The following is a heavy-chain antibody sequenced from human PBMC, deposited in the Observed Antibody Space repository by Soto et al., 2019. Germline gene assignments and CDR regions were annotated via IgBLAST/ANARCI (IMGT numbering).Heavy chain of an antibody. CDR1: GFTFSSYW. V-gene: IGHV3-7*01. D-gene: IGHD3-9*01. CDR3: AREVGYFDKECTNYYYDGIDV. CDR2: IKQDGSEK. J-gene: IGHJ6*02. Sequence: PGGSLRLSCAASGFTFSSYWISWVRQAPGKGLEWVANIKQDGSEKYYVDSVKGRFTISRDNAKNSLYLQMNSLRAEDTAVYYCAREVGYFDKECTNYYYDGIDVWGQGTTVTVSS.